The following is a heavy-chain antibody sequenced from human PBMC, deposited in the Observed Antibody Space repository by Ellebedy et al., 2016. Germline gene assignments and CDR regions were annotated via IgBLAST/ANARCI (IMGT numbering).Heavy chain of an antibody. V-gene: IGHV1-69*13. J-gene: IGHJ6*02. CDR3: AYTDCSSTSCYYYYYGMDV. CDR1: AGTFSSYA. Sequence: SVKVSCXASAGTFSSYAISWVRQAPGQGLEWMGGIIPIFGTANYAQKFQGRVTITADESTSTAYMELSSLRSEDTAVYYCAYTDCSSTSCYYYYYGMDVWGQGTTVTVSS. D-gene: IGHD2-2*01. CDR2: IIPIFGTA.